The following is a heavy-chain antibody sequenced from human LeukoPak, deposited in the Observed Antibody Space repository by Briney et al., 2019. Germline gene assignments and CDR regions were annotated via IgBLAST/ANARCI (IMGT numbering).Heavy chain of an antibody. CDR1: GYSISSGYY. CDR3: ARNIPPGVRGVVTWFDP. Sequence: SETLSPTCAVSGYSISSGYYWGWIRQPPGKGLEWIGSIYHSGSTYYNPSLKGRVTISVDTSKNQFSLKLSSVTAADTAVYYCARNIPPGVRGVVTWFDPWGQGTLATVSS. CDR2: IYHSGST. V-gene: IGHV4-38-2*01. D-gene: IGHD3-10*01. J-gene: IGHJ5*02.